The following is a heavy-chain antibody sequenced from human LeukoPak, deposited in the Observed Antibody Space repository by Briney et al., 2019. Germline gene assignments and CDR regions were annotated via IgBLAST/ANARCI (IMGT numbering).Heavy chain of an antibody. Sequence: SETLSLTCTVSGFSISNDYYWTGLRQPPGKGLEWIGGIYHSGTTYYNPSLRGRVSISLDTSKTQFSLKLSSVTAADTAVYYCARGKAYSGSYYGIFDYWGQGTLVTVSS. J-gene: IGHJ4*02. D-gene: IGHD1-26*01. CDR3: ARGKAYSGSYYGIFDY. V-gene: IGHV4-38-2*02. CDR2: IYHSGTT. CDR1: GFSISNDYY.